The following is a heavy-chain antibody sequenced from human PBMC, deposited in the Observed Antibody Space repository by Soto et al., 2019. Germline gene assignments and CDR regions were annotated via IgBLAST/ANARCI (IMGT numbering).Heavy chain of an antibody. V-gene: IGHV1-18*04. Sequence: ASVKVSCKASGYTFTSYGISWVRQAPGQGLEWMGWISAYNGNTNYAQKLQGRVTMTTDTSTSTAYMELRSQRSDDTAVYYCARVDYDFWSGYYSRVPNWFDPWGQGTLVTVSS. CDR1: GYTFTSYG. CDR3: ARVDYDFWSGYYSRVPNWFDP. CDR2: ISAYNGNT. J-gene: IGHJ5*02. D-gene: IGHD3-3*01.